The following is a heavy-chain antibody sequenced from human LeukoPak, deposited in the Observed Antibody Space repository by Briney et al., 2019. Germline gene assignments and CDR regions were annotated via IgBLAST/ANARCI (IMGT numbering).Heavy chain of an antibody. CDR1: GYTFTSYG. D-gene: IGHD4-17*01. CDR3: ARDRPQEDYGDYEYYYYYYGMDV. V-gene: IGHV1-18*01. J-gene: IGHJ6*02. CDR2: ISAYNGNT. Sequence: WASVKVSCKASGYTFTSYGISWVRQAPGQGLEWMGWISAYNGNTNYAQKLQGRVTMTTDTSTSTAYMELRSLRSGDTAVYYCARDRPQEDYGDYEYYYYYYGMDVWGQGTTVTVSS.